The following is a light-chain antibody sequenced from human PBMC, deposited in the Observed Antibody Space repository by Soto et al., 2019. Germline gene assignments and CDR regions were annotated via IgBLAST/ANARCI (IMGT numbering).Light chain of an antibody. V-gene: IGLV2-14*01. CDR3: FSLTTDWTQV. Sequence: SVLPQPASVSGSPGPSITHYCTGTSSDVGAYPYVSWFQQHPGKAPTLIISGVSNRPSGVSNRFSGSKSGNAASLTISGLQAEDDADYFCFSLTTDWTQVVGTGARAPS. CDR2: GVS. CDR1: SSDVGAYPY. J-gene: IGLJ1*01.